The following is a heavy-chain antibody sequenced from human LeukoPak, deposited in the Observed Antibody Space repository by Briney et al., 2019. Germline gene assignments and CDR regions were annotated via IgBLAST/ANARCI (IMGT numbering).Heavy chain of an antibody. CDR3: ARDLAYGDDGL. CDR2: ISSSSSYI. D-gene: IGHD4-17*01. CDR1: GFTLSNYS. J-gene: IGHJ4*02. V-gene: IGHV3-21*01. Sequence: GGSLRLSCAASGFTLSNYSMNWVRQAPGKALEWVAFISSSSSYIFYADSLKGRFTISRDNAKNSLYLQMNSLRADDTAVYYCARDLAYGDDGLWGQGTLVTVSS.